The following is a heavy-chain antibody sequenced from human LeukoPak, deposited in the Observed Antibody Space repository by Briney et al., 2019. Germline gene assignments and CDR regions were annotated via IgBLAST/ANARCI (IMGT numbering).Heavy chain of an antibody. CDR2: IYYSGST. CDR3: ARGNGWVCSSTSCYNWFDP. V-gene: IGHV4-59*01. J-gene: IGHJ5*02. Sequence: PSETLSLTCTLSGGSISSYYWSWIRQPPGKGLECIGYIYYSGSTNYNPTLKSRVTISVDTSKNRFSLKLSSVTAADTAVYYCARGNGWVCSSTSCYNWFDPWGQGTLVTVSS. D-gene: IGHD2-2*01. CDR1: GGSISSYY.